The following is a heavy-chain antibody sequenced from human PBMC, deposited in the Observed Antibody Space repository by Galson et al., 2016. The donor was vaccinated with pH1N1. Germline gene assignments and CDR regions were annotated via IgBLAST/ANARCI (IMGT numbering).Heavy chain of an antibody. Sequence: SVKVSCKASGYTFTSYDINWVRQATGQGLEWMGWMNPNSGNTGYAQKFQGRVTMTRNTSISTAYMELSSLRSEDTAVYYCVRRVVGELLGNWFDPWGQGTLVTVSS. CDR3: VRRVVGELLGNWFDP. J-gene: IGHJ5*02. CDR1: GYTFTSYD. D-gene: IGHD3-10*01. CDR2: MNPNSGNT. V-gene: IGHV1-8*02.